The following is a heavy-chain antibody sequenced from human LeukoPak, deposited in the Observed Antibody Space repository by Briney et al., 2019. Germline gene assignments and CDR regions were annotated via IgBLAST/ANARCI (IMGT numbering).Heavy chain of an antibody. D-gene: IGHD2-2*01. CDR2: IYYSGST. V-gene: IGHV4-59*01. CDR3: ARAVYCSSTSCYRYYFDY. CDR1: GGSISSYY. J-gene: IGHJ4*02. Sequence: PSETLSLTCTVSGGSISSYYWSWIRQPPGKGLEWIEYIYYSGSTNYNPSHKSRVTISVDTSKNQFSLKLSSVTAADTAVYYCARAVYCSSTSCYRYYFDYWGQGTLVTVSS.